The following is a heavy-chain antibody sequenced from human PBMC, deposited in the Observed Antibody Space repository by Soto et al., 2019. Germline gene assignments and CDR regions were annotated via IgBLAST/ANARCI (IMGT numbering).Heavy chain of an antibody. Sequence: QVQLQESGPGLVKPSETLSLTCTVSGGSISSYYWSWIRQPPGKGLEWFGYIYYSGSTNYNPSLKSRVTISVDTSKNQFSLKLSSVTAADTAVYYCARDGITMTWGQGTMVTVSS. D-gene: IGHD3-22*01. CDR1: GGSISSYY. V-gene: IGHV4-59*01. CDR2: IYYSGST. J-gene: IGHJ3*01. CDR3: ARDGITMT.